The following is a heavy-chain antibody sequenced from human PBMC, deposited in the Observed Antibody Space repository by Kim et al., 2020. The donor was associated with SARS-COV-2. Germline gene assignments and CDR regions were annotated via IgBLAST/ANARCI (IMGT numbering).Heavy chain of an antibody. CDR3: ARDAFHGYSSGWLNWFDP. V-gene: IGHV3-48*03. CDR1: GFTFSSYE. Sequence: GGSLRLSCAASGFTFSSYEMNWVRQAPGKGLEWASYISSSGSTIYYADSVKGRFTISRDNAKNSLYLQMNSLRAEDTAVYYCARDAFHGYSSGWLNWFDPWGQGTLVTVSS. D-gene: IGHD6-19*01. CDR2: ISSSGSTI. J-gene: IGHJ5*02.